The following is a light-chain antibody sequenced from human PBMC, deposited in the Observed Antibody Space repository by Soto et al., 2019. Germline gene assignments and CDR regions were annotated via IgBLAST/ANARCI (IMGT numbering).Light chain of an antibody. V-gene: IGKV1-5*01. J-gene: IGKJ1*01. CDR3: QQYSSYPWT. CDR2: DAS. Sequence: DIQMTQSPSTLSASVGDRVTMTCRPSQTISSWLAWYQQKPGRAPNLLIYDASSLESGVPSRFSGSGSGTEFTLTISSLQPDDFATYYCQQYSSYPWTFGQGTKVEIK. CDR1: QTISSW.